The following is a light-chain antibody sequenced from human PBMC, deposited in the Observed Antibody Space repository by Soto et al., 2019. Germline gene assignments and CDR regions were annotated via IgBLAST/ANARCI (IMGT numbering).Light chain of an antibody. CDR3: QKYNNAPRT. CDR2: AAS. Sequence: DIQMTQSPSSLSASVGDTVTITCRASQGISNYLAWYQQKPGQVPNLLIYAASTLQSVVPSRFSGSGSGTDFTLNISSLRPEDVATYYCQKYNNAPRTFGQGTKVEI. V-gene: IGKV1-27*01. J-gene: IGKJ1*01. CDR1: QGISNY.